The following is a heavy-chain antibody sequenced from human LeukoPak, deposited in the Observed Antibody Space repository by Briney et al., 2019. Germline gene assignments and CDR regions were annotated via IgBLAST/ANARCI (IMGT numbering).Heavy chain of an antibody. CDR3: AKGPYTNFFDS. D-gene: IGHD4-11*01. Sequence: SETLSLTCTVSGGSISNYYWSWIRQPAGKGLEWIGRIYISGRTNYNPSLESRVTVSLDTSKNQFSLKLRSVTAADTAVYYCAKGPYTNFFDSWGHGTLVTVSS. J-gene: IGHJ4*01. CDR2: IYISGRT. CDR1: GGSISNYY. V-gene: IGHV4-4*07.